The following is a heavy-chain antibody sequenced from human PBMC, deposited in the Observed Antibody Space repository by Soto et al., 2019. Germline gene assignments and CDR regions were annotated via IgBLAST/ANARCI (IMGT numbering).Heavy chain of an antibody. J-gene: IGHJ2*01. CDR3: ARVIDSSRWYFDL. CDR2: IFSNDEK. CDR1: GVSVIDARRG. V-gene: IGHV2-26*01. Sequence: GPTLVNPTETLTLTLTVSGVSVIDARRGGSGIRQPPGKALEWLAHIFSNDEKSYSTSLKSRLTISKDTSKSQVVLTMTNMDPVDTATYYCARVIDSSRWYFDLWGRGSLVTVPS. D-gene: IGHD3-22*01.